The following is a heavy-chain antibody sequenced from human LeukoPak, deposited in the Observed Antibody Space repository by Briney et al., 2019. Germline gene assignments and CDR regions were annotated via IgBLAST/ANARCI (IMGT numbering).Heavy chain of an antibody. CDR2: ISGSNTYI. CDR3: ARAEVMRDYYGSGSYVS. Sequence: GGSLRLSCAASGFTFSSYAMHWVRQAPGKGLEWVSSISGSNTYIYYADSVKGRFTISRDNAKNSLYLQMNSLRAEDTAVYYCARAEVMRDYYGSGSYVSWGQGTLVTVSS. V-gene: IGHV3-21*01. CDR1: GFTFSSYA. D-gene: IGHD3-10*01. J-gene: IGHJ5*02.